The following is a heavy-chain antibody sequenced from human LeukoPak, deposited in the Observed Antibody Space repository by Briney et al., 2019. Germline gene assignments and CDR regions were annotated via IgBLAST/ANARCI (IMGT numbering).Heavy chain of an antibody. D-gene: IGHD5-24*01. CDR1: GFTFSSYG. CDR2: ISYDGSNK. CDR3: APKRGRDGYNF. J-gene: IGHJ4*02. V-gene: IGHV3-30*03. Sequence: GRSLRLSCAASGFTFSSYGMHWVRQAPGKGLEWVAVISYDGSNKYYADSVKGRFTISRDNSKNTLYLQMNSLRAEDTAVYYCAPKRGRDGYNFWGQGTLVTVSS.